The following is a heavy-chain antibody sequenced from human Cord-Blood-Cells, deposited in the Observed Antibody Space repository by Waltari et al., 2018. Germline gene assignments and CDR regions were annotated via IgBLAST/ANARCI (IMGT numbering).Heavy chain of an antibody. CDR3: ARGFLELRPFDY. CDR1: GGSFSGYY. J-gene: IGHJ4*02. V-gene: IGHV4-34*01. CDR2: INHSGST. Sequence: QVQLQQWGAGLLKPSETLSLTCAVYGGSFSGYYWSWIRQPPGKGLEWIGEINHSGSTNYNPSLKSRVTISVDTSKNQFSLKLSSVTAADTAVYYWARGFLELRPFDYWGQGTLVTVSS. D-gene: IGHD1-7*01.